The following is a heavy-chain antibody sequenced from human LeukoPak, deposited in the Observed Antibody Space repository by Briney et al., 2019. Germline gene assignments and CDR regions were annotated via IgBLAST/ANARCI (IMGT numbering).Heavy chain of an antibody. Sequence: SETLSLTCTVSGGSISSYYWSWIRQPAGKGLEWIGRIYTSGSTKYNPSLKSRVTMSVDTSKNQFSLKLSSVTAADTAVYYCARVTRITIFGVERWAFDYWGQGTLVTVSS. CDR2: IYTSGST. D-gene: IGHD3-3*01. CDR3: ARVTRITIFGVERWAFDY. CDR1: GGSISSYY. V-gene: IGHV4-4*07. J-gene: IGHJ4*02.